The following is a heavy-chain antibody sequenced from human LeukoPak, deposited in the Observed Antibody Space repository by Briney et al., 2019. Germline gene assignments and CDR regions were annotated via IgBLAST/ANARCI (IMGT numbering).Heavy chain of an antibody. Sequence: GGPLRLSCAASGFTFADYAMHWVRQAPGKGLEWVSLIGGHDDNTYYADSVKGRFTISRDNSKNSLYLQMNSLRTEDTALYYCARNLRRTSNWIDPWGQGTLVTVSS. CDR3: ARNLRRTSNWIDP. D-gene: IGHD4-17*01. CDR2: IGGHDDNT. J-gene: IGHJ5*02. CDR1: GFTFADYA. V-gene: IGHV3-43*02.